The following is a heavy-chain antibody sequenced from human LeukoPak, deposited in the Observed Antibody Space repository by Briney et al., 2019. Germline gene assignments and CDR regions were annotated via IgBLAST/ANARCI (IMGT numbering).Heavy chain of an antibody. CDR1: GFTFSGYA. D-gene: IGHD3-22*01. Sequence: GGSLRLSCAASGFTFSGYAMSWVGQAPGKGLEWVSATSGSGGSTYYADSVKGRFTISRDNSKNTLDLQMNSLRAEDTAVYYCAKPQYYYDSSGYYGFGWFDPWGQGTLVTVSS. V-gene: IGHV3-23*01. CDR2: TSGSGGST. CDR3: AKPQYYYDSSGYYGFGWFDP. J-gene: IGHJ5*02.